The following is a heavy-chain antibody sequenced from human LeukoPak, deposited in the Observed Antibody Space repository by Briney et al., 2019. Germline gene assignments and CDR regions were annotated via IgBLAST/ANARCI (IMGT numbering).Heavy chain of an antibody. Sequence: QPGGSLRLSCAASGFTFSSYNMNWVRQAPGKGLEWVSDISSSGSTIYIADSVKGRFTISRDNAKNSLYLQMNSLRAEDTPVYYCATDVPAVTIFGYWGQGTLVTVS. J-gene: IGHJ4*02. V-gene: IGHV3-48*01. CDR1: GFTFSSYN. D-gene: IGHD2-2*01. CDR3: ATDVPAVTIFGY. CDR2: ISSSGSTI.